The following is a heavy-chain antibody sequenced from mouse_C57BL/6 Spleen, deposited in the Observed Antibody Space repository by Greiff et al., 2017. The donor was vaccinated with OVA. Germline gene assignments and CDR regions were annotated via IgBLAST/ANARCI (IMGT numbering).Heavy chain of an antibody. CDR3: ARDLTGTSGFAY. CDR1: GFTFSDYG. Sequence: DVKLVESGGGLVKPGGSLKLSCAASGFTFSDYGMHWVRQAPEKGLEWVAYISSGSSTIYYADTVKGRFTISRDNAKNTLFLQMTSLRSEDTAMYYCARDLTGTSGFAYWGQGTLVTVSA. D-gene: IGHD4-1*01. CDR2: ISSGSSTI. V-gene: IGHV5-17*01. J-gene: IGHJ3*01.